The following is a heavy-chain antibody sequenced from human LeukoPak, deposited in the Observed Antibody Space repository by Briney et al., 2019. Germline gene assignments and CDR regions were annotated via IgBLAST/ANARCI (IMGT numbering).Heavy chain of an antibody. CDR2: ISAYNGNT. CDR3: ARVATMIVVEGFFDY. D-gene: IGHD3-22*01. Sequence: ASVKVSCKASRYTFTSYVISCVRRAPGQGVERMGWISAYNGNTNYAKKLHGRVTITTDTSTSTAYAELRSLRSDDTAVYYCARVATMIVVEGFFDYWGQGTLVTVSS. J-gene: IGHJ4*02. CDR1: RYTFTSYV. V-gene: IGHV1-18*01.